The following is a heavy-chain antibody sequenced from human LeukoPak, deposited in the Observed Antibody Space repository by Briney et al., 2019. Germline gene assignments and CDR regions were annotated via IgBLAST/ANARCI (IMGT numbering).Heavy chain of an antibody. D-gene: IGHD6-13*01. CDR2: IYHSGST. CDR1: GGSISSGGYS. J-gene: IGHJ4*02. Sequence: PSQTLSLTCAVSGGSISSGGYSWSWIRQPPGKGLEWIGYIYHSGSTYYNPSLKSRATISVDRSKNQFSLKLSSVTAADTAVYYCARASIAAAGTGFDYWGQGTLVTVSS. V-gene: IGHV4-30-2*01. CDR3: ARASIAAAGTGFDY.